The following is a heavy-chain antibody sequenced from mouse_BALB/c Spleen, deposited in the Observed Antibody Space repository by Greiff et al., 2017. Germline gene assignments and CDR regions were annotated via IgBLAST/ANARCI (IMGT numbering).Heavy chain of an antibody. CDR3: ARDYYDGRSYFAD. Sequence: EVQLVESGGGLVQPGGSLKLSCAASGFTFSSYGMSWVRQTPDKRLELVATISSDGGSTYYPDIVKGRFTISRANAKNTLYLQMSRLKSEDTAVYYCARDYYDGRSYFADWGEGTLVTVSA. CDR1: GFTFSSYG. V-gene: IGHV5-6-3*01. J-gene: IGHJ3*01. CDR2: ISSDGGST. D-gene: IGHD1-1*01.